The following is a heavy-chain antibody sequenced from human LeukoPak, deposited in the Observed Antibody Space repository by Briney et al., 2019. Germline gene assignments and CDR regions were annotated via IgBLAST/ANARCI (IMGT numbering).Heavy chain of an antibody. CDR3: ARHNPHGSSSSWFDP. CDR2: ISGSGGST. D-gene: IGHD6-6*01. Sequence: GGSLRLSCAASGFTFSSYAMSWVRQAPGKGLEWVSAISGSGGSTYYADSVKGRFTISRDNSKNTLYLQMNSLRAEDTAVYYCARHNPHGSSSSWFDPWGQGTLVTVSS. CDR1: GFTFSSYA. V-gene: IGHV3-23*01. J-gene: IGHJ5*02.